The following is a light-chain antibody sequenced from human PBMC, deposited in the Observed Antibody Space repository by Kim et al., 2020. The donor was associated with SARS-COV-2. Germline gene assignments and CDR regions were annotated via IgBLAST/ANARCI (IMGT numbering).Light chain of an antibody. CDR3: QQFNSYPST. J-gene: IGKJ5*01. CDR1: QGISSA. CDR2: DAS. V-gene: IGKV1-13*02. Sequence: ASVGDRVTITCRASQGISSALAWYQQKPGKAPKLLIYDASSLESGVPSRFSGSGYGTDFTLTISRLQPEDFATYYCQQFNSYPSTFGRGTRLEIK.